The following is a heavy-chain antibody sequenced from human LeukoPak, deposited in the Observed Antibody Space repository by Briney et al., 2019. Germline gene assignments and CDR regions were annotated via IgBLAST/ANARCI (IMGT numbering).Heavy chain of an antibody. CDR2: IKQDGSEK. V-gene: IGHV3-7*04. D-gene: IGHD6-13*01. J-gene: IGHJ4*02. CDR1: GFTFTSYW. Sequence: SRRLSSPASGFTFTSYWMGCVRQVQGKVMEWVATIKQDGSEKSYVDSVKGRFTISRDNAKNSLYLQMNSLRAEDTAVYYCARVFYSSRWYYFDYWGQGTLVTVSS. CDR3: ARVFYSSRWYYFDY.